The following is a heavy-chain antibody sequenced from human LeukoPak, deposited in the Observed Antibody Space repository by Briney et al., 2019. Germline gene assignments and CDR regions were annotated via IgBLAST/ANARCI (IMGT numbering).Heavy chain of an antibody. CDR1: GGSFSGYY. D-gene: IGHD5-24*01. J-gene: IGHJ4*02. CDR2: INHSGST. Sequence: SETLSLTCAVYGGSFSGYYWSWIRQPPGMGLEWIGEINHSGSTNYNPSLKSRVTISVDTSKNQFSLKLSSVTAADTAVYYCARVGGKWLQFPFDYWGQGTLVTVSS. V-gene: IGHV4-34*01. CDR3: ARVGGKWLQFPFDY.